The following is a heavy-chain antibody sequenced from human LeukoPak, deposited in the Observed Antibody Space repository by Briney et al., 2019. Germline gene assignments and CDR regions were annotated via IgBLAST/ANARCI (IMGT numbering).Heavy chain of an antibody. J-gene: IGHJ4*02. D-gene: IGHD2-2*01. CDR3: AKGPIVVVPAASWNYFDY. Sequence: GGSLRLSCAASGFTFSSYAMSWVRQAPGKGLEWVSAISGSGGSTYYADSVKGRFTISRDNSKNTLYLQMNSLRAEDTAVYYCAKGPIVVVPAASWNYFDYWGQGTLVTVSS. CDR2: ISGSGGST. V-gene: IGHV3-23*01. CDR1: GFTFSSYA.